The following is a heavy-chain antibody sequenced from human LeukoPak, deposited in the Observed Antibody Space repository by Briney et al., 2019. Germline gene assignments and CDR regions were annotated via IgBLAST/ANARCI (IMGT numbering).Heavy chain of an antibody. CDR1: GDSISSSSYY. CDR3: ARTGGANPTWFTYYFDY. V-gene: IGHV4-39*01. D-gene: IGHD3-10*01. Sequence: SETPSLTCTVSGDSISSSSYYWGWIRQPPGKGLECIGSIYYSGSTYYNPSLKSRVTISADTSKNQFSLKLSPVTAADTAVYYCARTGGANPTWFTYYFDYWGQGTLVTVSS. CDR2: IYYSGST. J-gene: IGHJ4*02.